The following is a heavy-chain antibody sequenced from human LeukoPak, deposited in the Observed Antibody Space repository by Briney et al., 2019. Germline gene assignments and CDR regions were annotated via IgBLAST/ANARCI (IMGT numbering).Heavy chain of an antibody. CDR2: IIPILGIA. J-gene: IGHJ6*02. CDR3: ARSLYADQYDGMDV. CDR1: GGTFSSYA. Sequence: SVKVSCKASGGTFSSYALSWVRQAPGQGLEWMGRIIPILGIANYAQKFQGRVTITADKSTSTAYMELSSLRSEDTAVYYCARSLYADQYDGMDVWGQGTTVTVSS. V-gene: IGHV1-69*04. D-gene: IGHD2-8*01.